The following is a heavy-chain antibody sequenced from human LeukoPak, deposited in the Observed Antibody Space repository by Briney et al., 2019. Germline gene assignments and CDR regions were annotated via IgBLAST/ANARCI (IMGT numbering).Heavy chain of an antibody. D-gene: IGHD3-22*01. Sequence: GGSLRLSCAASGFTFSGSAVHWVRQASGKGLEWVASIKEGGSEKYYVDSVKGRFTISRDSAKNSLYLQMSSLRAEDTAVYYCVRDSDRRSDYWGQGTLVSVSS. CDR3: VRDSDRRSDY. CDR1: GFTFSGSA. V-gene: IGHV3-7*05. J-gene: IGHJ4*02. CDR2: IKEGGSEK.